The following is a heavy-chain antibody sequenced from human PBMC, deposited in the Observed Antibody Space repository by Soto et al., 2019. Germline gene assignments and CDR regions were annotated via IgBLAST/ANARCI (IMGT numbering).Heavy chain of an antibody. Sequence: GGSLRLSCAASGFTFSNYWMHWVRQIPGMGLVWVSHINIDGSDTTYADSVRGRFTISRDNAKNTLYLQMNSLRAEDTAVYYCVRDDIGVGLHYWGLGTPVTAPQ. CDR3: VRDDIGVGLHY. CDR2: INIDGSDT. J-gene: IGHJ4*02. D-gene: IGHD1-26*01. V-gene: IGHV3-74*01. CDR1: GFTFSNYW.